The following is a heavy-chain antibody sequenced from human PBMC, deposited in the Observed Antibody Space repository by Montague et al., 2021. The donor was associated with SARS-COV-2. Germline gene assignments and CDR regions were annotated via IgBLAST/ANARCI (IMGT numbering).Heavy chain of an antibody. CDR2: ISPDGSYK. CDR3: ARDLLRHKGGFDS. Sequence: SLRLSCAASGFTFTSYSMNWVRQAPGKGLEALSVISPDGSYKYYXXSLKGRFTISRDNSRNTLYLQMNSLRPEDTAVYYCARDLLRHKGGFDSWGQGTLVTVSS. CDR1: GFTFTSYS. D-gene: IGHD2/OR15-2a*01. V-gene: IGHV3-30-3*01. J-gene: IGHJ4*02.